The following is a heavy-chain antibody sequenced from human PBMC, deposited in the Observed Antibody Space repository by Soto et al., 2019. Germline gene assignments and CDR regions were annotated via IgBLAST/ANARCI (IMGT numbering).Heavy chain of an antibody. V-gene: IGHV1-8*01. CDR1: GYTFTSYD. D-gene: IGHD2-8*01. Sequence: QVQLVQSGAEVKKPGASVKVSCKASGYTFTSYDINWVRQATGQGLEWMGWMNPNNNNTGYAQKFQGRVTMNRNTSISTAYLELSSLGSEDTAVYYCARGPHPYFNDYWGQGTLVTVSS. J-gene: IGHJ4*02. CDR3: ARGPHPYFNDY. CDR2: MNPNNNNT.